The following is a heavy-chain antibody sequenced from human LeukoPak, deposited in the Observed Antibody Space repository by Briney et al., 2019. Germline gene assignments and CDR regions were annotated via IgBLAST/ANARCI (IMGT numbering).Heavy chain of an antibody. CDR1: GLTFSGYA. J-gene: IGHJ4*02. V-gene: IGHV3-64D*09. D-gene: IGHD6-13*01. Sequence: PGGSLRLSCSASGLTFSGYAMHWVRQAPGKGLEYVSAISSNGGSTYYADSVKGRFTISRDNSKNTLYLQMSSLRAEDTAVYYCVKSRASSWYVHDYWGQGTLVTVSS. CDR3: VKSRASSWYVHDY. CDR2: ISSNGGST.